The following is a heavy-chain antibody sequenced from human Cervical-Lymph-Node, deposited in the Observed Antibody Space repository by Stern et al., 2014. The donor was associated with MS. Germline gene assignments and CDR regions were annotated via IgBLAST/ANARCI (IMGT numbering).Heavy chain of an antibody. CDR3: ARDGRHTNNYGLDV. Sequence: VHLVESGAEVKKPGSSVKVSCQASGGTFNVYAINWLRQAPGQGLEWMGGIIPIIGLANYEQKFQGRVTITADESTRTSSMQLSSLTSNDTAVYYCARDGRHTNNYGLDVWGQGTTVTVSS. V-gene: IGHV1-69*01. J-gene: IGHJ6*02. CDR1: GGTFNVYA. CDR2: IIPIIGLA.